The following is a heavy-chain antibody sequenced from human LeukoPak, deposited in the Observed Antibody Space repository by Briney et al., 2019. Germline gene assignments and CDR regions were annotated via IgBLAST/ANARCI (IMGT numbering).Heavy chain of an antibody. D-gene: IGHD3-10*01. J-gene: IGHJ4*02. V-gene: IGHV3-11*01. CDR1: GFNFSNYY. CDR2: ISPNAVNK. CDR3: AGSGSPDDY. Sequence: GGSLRLSCVASGFNFSNYYMSWIRQAPGKGLEWISYISPNAVNKYYVESEKGRFTISRDNAKNSLFLQMNSLRGEDTAVYYCAGSGSPDDYWGQGTLVTVSS.